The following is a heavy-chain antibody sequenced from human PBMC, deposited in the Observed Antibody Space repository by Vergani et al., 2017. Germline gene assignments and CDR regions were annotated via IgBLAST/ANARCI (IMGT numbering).Heavy chain of an antibody. CDR2: IIPMFGTA. V-gene: IGHV1-69*12. CDR3: ARGNIYCSSTSCYFYYYGMDV. CDR1: GGTFSSYA. J-gene: IGHJ6*02. Sequence: QVQLVQSGAEVKKPGSSVKVSCKASGGTFSSYAISWVRQAPGQGLEWMGGIIPMFGTANYAQKFQGRVTITADESTSTAYMELSSLRSEDTAVYYCARGNIYCSSTSCYFYYYGMDVWGQGTTVTVSS. D-gene: IGHD2-2*01.